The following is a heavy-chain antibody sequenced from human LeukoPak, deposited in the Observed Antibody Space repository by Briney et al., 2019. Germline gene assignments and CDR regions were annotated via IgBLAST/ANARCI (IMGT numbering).Heavy chain of an antibody. J-gene: IGHJ3*02. CDR1: GFTFSNYW. CDR2: IKQDGNKK. Sequence: GGSLRLSCAASGFTFSNYWMSWVRQAPGKGLEWVADIKQDGNKKYYADSVEGRFTISRDNAKNSLYLQMNSLRVEDTAVYYCARDCGSDCSQAFDIWGQGTMVTVSS. V-gene: IGHV3-7*05. CDR3: ARDCGSDCSQAFDI. D-gene: IGHD2-21*02.